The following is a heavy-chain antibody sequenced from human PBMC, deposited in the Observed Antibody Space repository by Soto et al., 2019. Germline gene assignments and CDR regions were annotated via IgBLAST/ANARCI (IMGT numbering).Heavy chain of an antibody. V-gene: IGHV3-30-3*01. CDR1: GFTFSSYA. CDR2: ISYDGSNK. CDR3: ARDLGPGITGTDAFDI. Sequence: GGSLRLSCAASGFTFSSYAMHWVRQAPGKGLEWVAVISYDGSNKYYADSVKGRFTISRDNSKNTLYLQMNSLRAEDTAVYYCARDLGPGITGTDAFDIWGQGTMVTVSS. J-gene: IGHJ3*02. D-gene: IGHD1-20*01.